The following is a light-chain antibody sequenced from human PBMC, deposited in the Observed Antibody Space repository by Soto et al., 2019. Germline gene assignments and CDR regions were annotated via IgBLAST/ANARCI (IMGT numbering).Light chain of an antibody. CDR2: GAS. Sequence: EIVLTQSPATLSLSPGDTATLSCRASQSVTSHLAWYQQKPGQAPRLLINGASSRATGIPDRFSGSGSGTDFTLTISRLEPEDFAVYYCQQYGSSSWTFGQGTKVDIK. V-gene: IGKV3-20*01. J-gene: IGKJ1*01. CDR3: QQYGSSSWT. CDR1: QSVTSH.